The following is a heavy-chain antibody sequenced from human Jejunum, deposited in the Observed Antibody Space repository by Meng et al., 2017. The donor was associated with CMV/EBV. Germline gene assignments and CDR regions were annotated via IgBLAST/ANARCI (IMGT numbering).Heavy chain of an antibody. CDR2: IYYSGST. J-gene: IGHJ2*01. V-gene: IGHV4-59*01. Sequence: CSVSGGSISSYYWSWIRQPPGKGLEWIGYIYYSGSTTYNPSLKSRVTMSVDTSKNQFSLKLSSVTAADTAVYYCAKADTDTPNQLDLWGRGTLVTVSS. CDR1: GGSISSYY. CDR3: AKADTDTPNQLDL.